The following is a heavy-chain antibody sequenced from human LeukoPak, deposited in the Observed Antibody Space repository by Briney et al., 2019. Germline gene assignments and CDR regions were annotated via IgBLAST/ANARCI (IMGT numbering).Heavy chain of an antibody. V-gene: IGHV3-53*01. CDR3: AREDGGNSGWYFDL. CDR1: GFTVSSNY. D-gene: IGHD4-23*01. J-gene: IGHJ2*01. Sequence: GGSLRLSCVASGFTVSSNYMGWVRQAPGKGLEWVSVIYSDGRTYYADSVKGRFTISRDNSKNTLYLQMNSLRAEDTAVYYCAREDGGNSGWYFDLWGRGTLVTVSS. CDR2: IYSDGRT.